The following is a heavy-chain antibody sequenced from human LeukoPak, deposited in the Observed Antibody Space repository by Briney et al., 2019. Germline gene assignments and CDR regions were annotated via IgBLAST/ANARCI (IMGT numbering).Heavy chain of an antibody. Sequence: SETLSLTCTVSGGSISSYYWCWIRQPPGKGLEWIGYIYYSGSTNYNPSLKSRVTISVDTPKNQFSLKLSSVTAADTAVYYCARGAGHRDYYYYGMDVWGQGTTVTVSS. CDR1: GGSISSYY. V-gene: IGHV4-59*01. D-gene: IGHD6-19*01. CDR3: ARGAGHRDYYYYGMDV. CDR2: IYYSGST. J-gene: IGHJ6*02.